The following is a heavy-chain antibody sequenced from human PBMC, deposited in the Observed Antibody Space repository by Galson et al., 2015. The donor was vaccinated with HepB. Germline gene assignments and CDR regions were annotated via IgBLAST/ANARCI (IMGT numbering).Heavy chain of an antibody. CDR2: IYPGDSDT. V-gene: IGHV5-51*01. CDR3: ARLGTSFAELGDYTYYFDY. Sequence: QSGAEVKKPGESLKISCKGSGYSFTSYWIGWVRQMPGKGLEWMGIIYPGDSDTRYSPSFQGQVTISADKSISTAYLQWSSLKASDTAMYYCARLGTSFAELGDYTYYFDYWGQGTLVTVSS. J-gene: IGHJ4*02. D-gene: IGHD4-17*01. CDR1: GYSFTSYW.